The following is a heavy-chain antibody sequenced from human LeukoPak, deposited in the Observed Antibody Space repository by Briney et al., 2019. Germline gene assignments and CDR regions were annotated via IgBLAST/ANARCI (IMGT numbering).Heavy chain of an antibody. V-gene: IGHV3-48*03. Sequence: GGSLRLSCAASGFTFSTYEMNWVRQAPGKGLEWVSYISSSGSTIYYADSVKGRFTISRDNAKNSLYLQMNSLRAEDTAVYYCATGPHYDSYHWGQGTLVTVSS. J-gene: IGHJ5*02. CDR1: GFTFSTYE. CDR2: ISSSGSTI. D-gene: IGHD3-3*01. CDR3: ATGPHYDSYH.